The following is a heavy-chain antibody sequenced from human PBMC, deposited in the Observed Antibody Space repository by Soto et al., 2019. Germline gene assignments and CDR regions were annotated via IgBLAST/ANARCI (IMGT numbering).Heavy chain of an antibody. V-gene: IGHV1-8*01. J-gene: IGHJ5*02. Sequence: QVQLVQSGAEVKKPGASVKVSCKASGNTFTSYDINWVRQATGQGLEYLGWMNPNSGNTAYVQKFQGRVTMTWDTSITTAYMGLSSLRSEDTAVYFCARGVKYGAYSRWFDPWGQGTLVTVSS. CDR3: ARGVKYGAYSRWFDP. CDR1: GNTFTSYD. CDR2: MNPNSGNT. D-gene: IGHD4-17*01.